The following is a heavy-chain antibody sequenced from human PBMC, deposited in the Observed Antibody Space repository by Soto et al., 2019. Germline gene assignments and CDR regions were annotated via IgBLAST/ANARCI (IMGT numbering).Heavy chain of an antibody. CDR3: ARDSYDSSGSSGYSFDY. J-gene: IGHJ4*02. CDR1: GGSISSSSYY. V-gene: IGHV4-30-4*08. D-gene: IGHD3-22*01. Sequence: SETLSLTCTVSGGSISSSSYYWGWIRQPPGKGLEWIGYIYYSGSTYYNPSLKSRVTISVDTSKNQFSLKLSSVTAADTAVYYCARDSYDSSGSSGYSFDYWRQGTLVTVSS. CDR2: IYYSGST.